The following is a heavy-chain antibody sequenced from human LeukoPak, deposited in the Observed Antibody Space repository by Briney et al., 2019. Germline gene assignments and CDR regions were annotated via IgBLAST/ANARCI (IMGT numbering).Heavy chain of an antibody. CDR3: ARIGYNTLDY. V-gene: IGHV7-4-1*01. Sequence: ASVKVSCKTSGYSFTNYAIHWVRQAPGQRLEWMGWISTNTGNPSYALDFTGRLVLSLDTSVSTADLHLDSLMAEDTAVYFCARIGYNTLDYWGQGTLVTVSS. CDR2: ISTNTGNP. D-gene: IGHD3-3*01. J-gene: IGHJ4*02. CDR1: GYSFTNYA.